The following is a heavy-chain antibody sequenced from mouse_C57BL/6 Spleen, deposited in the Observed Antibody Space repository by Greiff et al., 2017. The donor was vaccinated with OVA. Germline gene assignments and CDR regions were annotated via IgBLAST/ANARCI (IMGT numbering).Heavy chain of an antibody. J-gene: IGHJ2*01. CDR1: GSTFSDYG. Sequence: EVMLVESGGGLVKPGGSLKLSCAASGSTFSDYGMHWVRQAPEKGLEWVAYISSGSSTIYYADTVKGRFTISRDNAKNTLFLQMTSLRSEDTAMYYCARNSNPYFDYWGQGTTLTVSS. D-gene: IGHD2-5*01. CDR3: ARNSNPYFDY. CDR2: ISSGSSTI. V-gene: IGHV5-17*01.